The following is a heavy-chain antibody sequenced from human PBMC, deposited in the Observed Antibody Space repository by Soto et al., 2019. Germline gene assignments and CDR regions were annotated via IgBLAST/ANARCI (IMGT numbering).Heavy chain of an antibody. D-gene: IGHD6-25*01. V-gene: IGHV3-64*07. J-gene: IGHJ4*02. CDR2: IGDNGDNT. CDR3: ARDLFGYDY. Sequence: EVQLVESGGGLVQPGGSLRLSCTASGFTFSSLSMHWVRQAPGKRLELVSTIGDNGDNTYYADSVKGRFTISRDNSKNTLDLHMGSLRTEDMAVYYCARDLFGYDYWGQGTLVIVSS. CDR1: GFTFSSLS.